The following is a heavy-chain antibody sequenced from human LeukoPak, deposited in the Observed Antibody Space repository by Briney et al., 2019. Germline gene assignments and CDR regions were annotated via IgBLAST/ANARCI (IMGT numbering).Heavy chain of an antibody. J-gene: IGHJ5*02. CDR3: AILVGTTTLGWFDP. V-gene: IGHV5-10-1*01. D-gene: IGHD1-26*01. CDR1: GYSFTNYC. Sequence: GESLKISCKGSGYSFTNYCIIWVRQMPGKGLEWMGTIDPTDSYTNYSPSFQGHVTISVDKPISTAYLQWSSLRASDTAMYYCAILVGTTTLGWFDPWGQGTLVTVSS. CDR2: IDPTDSYT.